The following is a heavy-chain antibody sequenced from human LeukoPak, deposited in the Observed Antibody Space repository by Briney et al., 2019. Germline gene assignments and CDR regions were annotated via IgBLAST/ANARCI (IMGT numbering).Heavy chain of an antibody. J-gene: IGHJ4*02. CDR2: MSNNGYSV. V-gene: IGHV3-11*01. CDR3: ARGKRIFDL. CDR1: GFTFSDYY. Sequence: GGSLRLSCAASGFTFSDYYMSWIRQAPGRGPEWVSYMSNNGYSVYYSASVKGRFTMSRDNGNSSLFLQMDSLRVDDTAVYYCARGKRIFDLWGQGVLVAVSS. D-gene: IGHD6-25*01.